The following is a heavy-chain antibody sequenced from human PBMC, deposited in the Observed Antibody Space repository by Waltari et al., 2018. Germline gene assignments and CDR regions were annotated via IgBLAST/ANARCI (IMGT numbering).Heavy chain of an antibody. CDR3: AKAPRGWLIDY. J-gene: IGHJ4*02. V-gene: IGHV3-43*01. Sequence: EVQLVESGGVVVQPGGSLRLSCAASGFTFDDYTMHWVRQAPGKGLEWVSLISWDDDSTYYADSVKGRFTSSRDNSKNSLFLQMNSLRPDDTALYYCAKAPRGWLIDYWGQGTLVTVSS. D-gene: IGHD6-19*01. CDR2: ISWDDDST. CDR1: GFTFDDYT.